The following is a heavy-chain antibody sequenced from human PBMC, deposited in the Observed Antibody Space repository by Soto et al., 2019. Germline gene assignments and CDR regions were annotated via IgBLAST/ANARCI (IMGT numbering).Heavy chain of an antibody. CDR2: IYYSGST. D-gene: IGHD2-2*01. J-gene: IGHJ6*02. CDR1: GGSISNYY. V-gene: IGHV4-59*01. Sequence: SETLSLTCNVSGGSISNYYWNWIRQPPGKRLEWIGYIYYSGSTNYNPSLQSRVTISVDTSKNQFSLKLSSVTAADTAVYYCARDLGYCRGTSCYTYGMDVWGQGTTVTVSS. CDR3: ARDLGYCRGTSCYTYGMDV.